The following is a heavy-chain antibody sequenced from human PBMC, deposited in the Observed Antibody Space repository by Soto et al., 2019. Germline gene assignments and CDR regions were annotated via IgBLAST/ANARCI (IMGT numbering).Heavy chain of an antibody. CDR2: ISYDGSNK. V-gene: IGHV3-30-3*01. CDR1: GFTFSSYA. CDR3: ARDHGY. Sequence: QVQLVESGGGVVQPGRSLRLSCAASGFTFSSYAMHWVRQAPGKGLEWVAVISYDGSNKYYADSVKGRFTISRDNSKNTLYLQMNSLTAEDTAVYYCARDHGYWGQGTLITVSS. J-gene: IGHJ4*02.